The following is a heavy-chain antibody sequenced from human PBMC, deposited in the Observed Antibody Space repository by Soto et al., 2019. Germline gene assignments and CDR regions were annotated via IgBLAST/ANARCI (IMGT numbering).Heavy chain of an antibody. CDR1: GDSVSSVGFH. Sequence: SETLSLTCTVSGDSVSSVGFHWAWLRRPPGKGLEWIGYIYNGGSTYYRPSLESRMHMPLDATRNHYSLRLTSVTAADTAVYFCARAPVGLDTISYFDYWGQGKLVTVSS. CDR2: IYNGGST. D-gene: IGHD3-3*01. V-gene: IGHV4-30-4*01. J-gene: IGHJ4*02. CDR3: ARAPVGLDTISYFDY.